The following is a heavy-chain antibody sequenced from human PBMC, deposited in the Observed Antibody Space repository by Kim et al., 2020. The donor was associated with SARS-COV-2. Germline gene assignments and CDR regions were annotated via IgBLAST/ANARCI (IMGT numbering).Heavy chain of an antibody. J-gene: IGHJ4*02. CDR2: ISPDGSQQ. Sequence: GGSLRLSCEASGFDFKKYIMQWVRQAPGMGLEWVAVISPDGSQQHYADSVKGRITVSRDNTRNTLDLKMTSLRLDDTAVYFCARVGDSWGQGTLVMVSS. CDR1: GFDFKKYI. D-gene: IGHD4-4*01. V-gene: IGHV3-30-3*01. CDR3: ARVGDS.